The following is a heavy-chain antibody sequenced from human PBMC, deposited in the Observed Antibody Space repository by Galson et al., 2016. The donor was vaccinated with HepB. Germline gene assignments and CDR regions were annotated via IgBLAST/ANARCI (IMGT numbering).Heavy chain of an antibody. D-gene: IGHD3-10*01. CDR2: TSTHNGNT. Sequence: SVKVSCKASGYTFSTYGISWVRQAPGQGLEWMGWTSTHNGNTKNAQKFQGRVTLTTDTSTSTVYMELRGVTSDDTAVYYCARDHYYASGSPFDYWGQGTLVTVSS. CDR3: ARDHYYASGSPFDY. CDR1: GYTFSTYG. V-gene: IGHV1-18*01. J-gene: IGHJ4*02.